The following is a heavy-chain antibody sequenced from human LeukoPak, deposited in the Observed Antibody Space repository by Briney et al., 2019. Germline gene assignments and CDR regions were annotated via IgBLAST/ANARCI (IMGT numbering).Heavy chain of an antibody. V-gene: IGHV4-34*01. CDR2: INHSGST. D-gene: IGHD2-8*01. Sequence: KSSETLSLICAVYGGSFSGYYWSWIRQPPGKGLEWIGEINHSGSTNYNSSLKSRVTISVDTSKNQFSLKLSSLSAADTAVYYCARDNHEGMVCVNYYYYYMDVWGIGTTVTVSS. CDR1: GGSFSGYY. CDR3: ARDNHEGMVCVNYYYYYMDV. J-gene: IGHJ6*03.